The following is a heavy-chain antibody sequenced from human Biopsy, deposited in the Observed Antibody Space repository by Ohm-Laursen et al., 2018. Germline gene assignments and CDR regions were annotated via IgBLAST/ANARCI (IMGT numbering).Heavy chain of an antibody. J-gene: IGHJ4*02. D-gene: IGHD2-2*01. CDR2: ISYTGGT. CDR3: ARMPHFDY. Sequence: GTLSLTCPVSGGSISGYHWSWIRKSPGKGLEWLAYISYTGGTTSNPSLNGRATMSLDTSKNQFSLRLIYVTAADTAVYYCARMPHFDYWGQGILVTVSS. V-gene: IGHV4-59*01. CDR1: GGSISGYH.